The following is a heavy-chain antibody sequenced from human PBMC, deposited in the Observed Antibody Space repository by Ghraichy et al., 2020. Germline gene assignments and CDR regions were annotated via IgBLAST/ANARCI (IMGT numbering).Heavy chain of an antibody. CDR2: ISSSGSTI. D-gene: IGHD5-24*01. J-gene: IGHJ6*02. CDR1: GFTFSSYE. Sequence: GGSLRLSCAASGFTFSSYEMNWVRQAPGKGLEWVSYISSSGSTIYYADSVRGRFTISRDNAKNSLFLQMNSLRAEDTAVYYCARTAVEWLQSYYYGMDVWGQGTTVTVSS. CDR3: ARTAVEWLQSYYYGMDV. V-gene: IGHV3-48*03.